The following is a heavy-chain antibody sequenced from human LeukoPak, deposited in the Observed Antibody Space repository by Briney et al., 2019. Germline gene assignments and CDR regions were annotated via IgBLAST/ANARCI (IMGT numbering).Heavy chain of an antibody. CDR3: ARGLIGYSYVADY. D-gene: IGHD5-18*01. V-gene: IGHV4-59*01. Sequence: SETLSLTCAVYGGSFTDYYWSWIRQPPGKGLEWIGYIYYSGSTNYNPSLKSRVTISVDTSKNQFSLKLSSVTAADTAVYYCARGLIGYSYVADYWGQGTLVTVSS. J-gene: IGHJ4*02. CDR2: IYYSGST. CDR1: GGSFTDYY.